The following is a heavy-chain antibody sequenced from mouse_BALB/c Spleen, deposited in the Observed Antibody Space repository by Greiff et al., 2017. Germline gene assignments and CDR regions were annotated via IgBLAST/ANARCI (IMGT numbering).Heavy chain of an antibody. Sequence: EVKLEESGAELVRPGALVKLSCKASGFNIKDYYMHWVKQRPEQGLEWIGRIDPANGNTKYDPKFQGKATITADTSSNTAYLQLSSLTSEDTAVYYCARSPFAYWGQGTLVTVSA. V-gene: IGHV14-1*02. J-gene: IGHJ3*01. CDR2: IDPANGNT. CDR3: ARSPFAY. CDR1: GFNIKDYY.